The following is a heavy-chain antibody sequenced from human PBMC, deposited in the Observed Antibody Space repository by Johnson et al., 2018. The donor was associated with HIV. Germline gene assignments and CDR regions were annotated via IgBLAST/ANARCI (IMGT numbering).Heavy chain of an antibody. Sequence: VQLVESGGGLVQPGRSLRLSCAASGFSFDDYAMHWVRQATGKGLEWVSAIGTAGDTYYPGSVKGRFTISRENAKNSLYLQMNSLRAGDTAVYYCARVWSGSYYSNAFDIWGQGTMVTVSS. CDR1: GFSFDDYA. J-gene: IGHJ3*02. CDR2: IGTAGDT. D-gene: IGHD1-26*01. CDR3: ARVWSGSYYSNAFDI. V-gene: IGHV3-13*01.